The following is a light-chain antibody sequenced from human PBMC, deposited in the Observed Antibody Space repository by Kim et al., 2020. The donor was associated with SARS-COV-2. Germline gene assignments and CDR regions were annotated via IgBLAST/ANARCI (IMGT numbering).Light chain of an antibody. Sequence: QSTPIPCTGTSSVAGSSSLVAWYQQHLGKAPKLMIYELSKRPPGVSTRFSGSKSGNTASLTISGLQAEDEADYYCCSYAGSSTFVFGGGTQLTVL. V-gene: IGLV2-23*02. J-gene: IGLJ2*01. CDR2: ELS. CDR3: CSYAGSSTFV. CDR1: SSVAGSSSL.